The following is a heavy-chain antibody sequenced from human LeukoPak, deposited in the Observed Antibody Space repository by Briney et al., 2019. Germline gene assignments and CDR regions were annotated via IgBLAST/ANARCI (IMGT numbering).Heavy chain of an antibody. D-gene: IGHD3-3*01. CDR2: IYYSGST. Sequence: PSETLSLTCTVSGGSISSSSYYWGWIRQPPGKGLEWIGSIYYSGSTYYNPSLKSRVTISVDTSKNQFSLKLSSVTAADTAVYYCASSPLGYYDFWSGPRNYFDYWGREPWSPSPQ. CDR3: ASSPLGYYDFWSGPRNYFDY. CDR1: GGSISSSSYY. J-gene: IGHJ4*02. V-gene: IGHV4-39*01.